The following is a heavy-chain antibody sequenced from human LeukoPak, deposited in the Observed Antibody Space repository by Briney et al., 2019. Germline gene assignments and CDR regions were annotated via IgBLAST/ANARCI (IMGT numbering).Heavy chain of an antibody. V-gene: IGHV4-59*01. Sequence: KPSETLSLTCTVSGGSMNSYFWSWIRQPPGKGLEWIGYIYYSGSTNYNPSLKSRVTISVDTSKNQFSLKLSSVTAADTAVYYRARERTCGSGSYIMAGCYMDVWGKGTTVTISS. J-gene: IGHJ6*03. CDR2: IYYSGST. D-gene: IGHD3-10*01. CDR3: ARERTCGSGSYIMAGCYMDV. CDR1: GGSMNSYF.